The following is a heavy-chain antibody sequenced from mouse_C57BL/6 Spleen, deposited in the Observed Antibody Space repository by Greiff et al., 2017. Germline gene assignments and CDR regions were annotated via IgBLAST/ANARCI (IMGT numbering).Heavy chain of an antibody. CDR2: INPYNGDT. V-gene: IGHV1-20*01. CDR3: ARENYGRADY. D-gene: IGHD1-1*01. Sequence: EVQVVESGPELVKPGDSVKISCKASGYSFTGYFMNWVMQSHGKSLEWIGRINPYNGDTFYNQKFKGKATLTVDKSSSTAHMELLSLTSEDSAVYYCARENYGRADYWGQGTTLTVSS. J-gene: IGHJ2*01. CDR1: GYSFTGYF.